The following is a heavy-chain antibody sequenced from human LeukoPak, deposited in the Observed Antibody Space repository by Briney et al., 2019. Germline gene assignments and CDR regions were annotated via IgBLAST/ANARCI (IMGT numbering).Heavy chain of an antibody. V-gene: IGHV3-48*04. Sequence: GGSLRLSCAASGFIFSTSTMNWVRQAPGKGLGWVSSSSSTVFHADSVKGRFTISRDNAKSSLFLHMNSLRAEDTAGYYCAKDSYYSDSSGLNWDQGTLVTVSS. CDR1: GFIFSTST. CDR3: AKDSYYSDSSGLN. J-gene: IGHJ4*02. CDR2: SSSSTV. D-gene: IGHD3-22*01.